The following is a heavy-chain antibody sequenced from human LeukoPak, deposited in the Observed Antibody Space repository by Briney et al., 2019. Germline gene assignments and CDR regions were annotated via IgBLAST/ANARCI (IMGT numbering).Heavy chain of an antibody. J-gene: IGHJ5*02. CDR3: VSQQLAPP. V-gene: IGHV3-7*01. CDR2: IKEDGSIE. D-gene: IGHD5-24*01. Sequence: GGSLRLSCAASGFAFSKYWMSWVRQAPGKGLEWVANIKEDGSIEDYADSVKGRFTVSRDNAKNSLYLQMNSLRVEDTAVYYCVSQQLAPPWGQGTLVTVFS. CDR1: GFAFSKYW.